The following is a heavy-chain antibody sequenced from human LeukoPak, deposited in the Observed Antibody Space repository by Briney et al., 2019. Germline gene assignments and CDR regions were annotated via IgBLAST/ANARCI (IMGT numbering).Heavy chain of an antibody. CDR2: IKQDGSEK. J-gene: IGHJ5*02. V-gene: IGHV3-7*05. D-gene: IGHD5-24*01. CDR1: GFTFSNYW. Sequence: GGSLRLSCAASGFTFSNYWMIWVHQAPGKGLEWVGNIKQDGSEKRYADSVRGRFSISRDNAQTSLYLQMNSLRAEDTAVYYCARASDPWLQLTWGQGTLVTVSS. CDR3: ARASDPWLQLT.